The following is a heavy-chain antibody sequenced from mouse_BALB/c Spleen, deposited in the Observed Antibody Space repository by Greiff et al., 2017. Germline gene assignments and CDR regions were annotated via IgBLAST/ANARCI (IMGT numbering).Heavy chain of an antibody. CDR3: ARTDGKGFDY. J-gene: IGHJ2*01. CDR1: GFTFSSYG. Sequence: EVKLQESGGGLVQPGGSLKLSCAASGFTFSSYGMSWVRQTPDKRLELVATINSNGGSTYYPDSVKGRFTISRDNAKNTLYLQMSSLKSEDTAMYYCARTDGKGFDYWGQGTTLTVSS. CDR2: INSNGGST. D-gene: IGHD2-1*01. V-gene: IGHV5-6-3*01.